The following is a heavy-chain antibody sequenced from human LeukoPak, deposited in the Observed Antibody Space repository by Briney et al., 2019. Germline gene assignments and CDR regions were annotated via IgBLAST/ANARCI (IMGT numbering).Heavy chain of an antibody. V-gene: IGHV1-18*01. Sequence: ASVKVSCKASGYTFTSYGISWVRQAPGQGLEWMGSISPYKGNTKYAEGLQGRVIMTADTSTGTVYMELRSLRSDDTAVFYCARDHYDFVWGSYRPYLDYWGQGTLVTVSS. CDR1: GYTFTSYG. D-gene: IGHD3-16*02. CDR3: ARDHYDFVWGSYRPYLDY. J-gene: IGHJ4*02. CDR2: ISPYKGNT.